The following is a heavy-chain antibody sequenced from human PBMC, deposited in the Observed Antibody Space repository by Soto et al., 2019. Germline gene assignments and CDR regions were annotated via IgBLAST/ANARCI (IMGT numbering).Heavy chain of an antibody. D-gene: IGHD2-2*01. CDR3: AKRYASCFDY. CDR2: IYYSGST. V-gene: IGHV4-59*08. Sequence: QVQLQESGPGLVKPSETLSLTCTVSGGSISSYYWSWIRQPPGKGLELIGYIYYSGSTNTNPSLKTRVNRSVDTSKNQFSLKLSSVTAADTAVYYAAKRYASCFDYWGQGTLVTVSS. J-gene: IGHJ4*02. CDR1: GGSISSYY.